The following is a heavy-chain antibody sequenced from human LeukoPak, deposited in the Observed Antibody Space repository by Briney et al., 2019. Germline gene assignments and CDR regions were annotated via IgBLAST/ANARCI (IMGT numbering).Heavy chain of an antibody. Sequence: ASVKVSCKASGYTFTGYYMHWVRQAPGQGLEWMGWINPNSGGTNYAQKFQGRVTMTRDTSISTAYMELSRLGSDDTAVYYCARALLEKAYGSGSYYIFDYWGQGTLVTVSS. CDR2: INPNSGGT. J-gene: IGHJ4*02. CDR3: ARALLEKAYGSGSYYIFDY. V-gene: IGHV1-2*02. D-gene: IGHD3-10*01. CDR1: GYTFTGYY.